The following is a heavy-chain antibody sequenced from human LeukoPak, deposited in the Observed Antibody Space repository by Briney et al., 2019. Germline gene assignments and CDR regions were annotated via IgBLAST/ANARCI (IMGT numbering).Heavy chain of an antibody. CDR2: IYYSGSS. J-gene: IGHJ4*02. Sequence: SETLSPTCTVSGDSIISYYRSWIRQPPGKGLEWIGYIYYSGSSNYDPALKSRVTMSVDTSKNQFSLKLSSVTAADTALYYCARHAGGAGWHYFDYWGQGALVTVSS. V-gene: IGHV4-59*08. CDR3: ARHAGGAGWHYFDY. D-gene: IGHD6-19*01. CDR1: GDSIISYY.